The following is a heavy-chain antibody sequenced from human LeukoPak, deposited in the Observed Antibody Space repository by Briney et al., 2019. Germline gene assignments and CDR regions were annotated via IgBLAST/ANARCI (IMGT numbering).Heavy chain of an antibody. V-gene: IGHV4-4*07. J-gene: IGHJ6*03. CDR3: AGDGAWAAAMFSRYYYYYYYMDV. D-gene: IGHD2-2*01. CDR1: GGSISSYY. CDR2: IYTSGST. Sequence: SETLSLTCTVSGGSISSYYWSWIRQPAGKGLEWIGRIYTSGSTNYNPSLKSRVTISVDESKNQFSLKLSSVTAADTAVYYCAGDGAWAAAMFSRYYYYYYYMDVWGKGTTVTVSS.